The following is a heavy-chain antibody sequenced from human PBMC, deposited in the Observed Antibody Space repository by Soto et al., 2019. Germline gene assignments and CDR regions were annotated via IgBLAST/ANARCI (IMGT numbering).Heavy chain of an antibody. CDR3: ARSGIAVAGTRCCSGGDYYYYGMDV. CDR1: GYTFTGYY. V-gene: IGHV1-2*04. J-gene: IGHJ6*02. Sequence: GASVKVSCKASGYTFTGYYMHWVRQAPGQGLEWMGWINPNSGGTNYAQKFQGWVTMTRDTSISTAYMELSRLRSDDTAMYYCARSGIAVAGTRCCSGGDYYYYGMDVWGQGTAVTVSS. D-gene: IGHD6-19*01. CDR2: INPNSGGT.